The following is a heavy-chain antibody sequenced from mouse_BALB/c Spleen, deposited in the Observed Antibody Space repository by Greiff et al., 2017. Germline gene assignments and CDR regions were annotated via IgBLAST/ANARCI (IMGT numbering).Heavy chain of an antibody. D-gene: IGHD2-1*01. J-gene: IGHJ3*01. CDR2: INPSNGRT. CDR1: GYTFTSYW. CDR3: ARGGNYLAY. V-gene: IGHV1S81*02. Sequence: VQLQQSGAELAKPGASVKMSCKASGYTFTSYWMHWVKQRPGQGLEWIGEINPSNGRTNYNEKFKSKATLTVDKSSSTAYMQLSSLTSEDSAVYYCARGGNYLAYWGQGTLVTVSA.